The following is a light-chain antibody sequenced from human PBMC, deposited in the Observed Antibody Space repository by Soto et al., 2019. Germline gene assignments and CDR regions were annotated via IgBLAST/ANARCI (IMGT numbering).Light chain of an antibody. J-gene: IGKJ1*01. CDR3: QQYDNDAWS. V-gene: IGKV3-15*01. Sequence: EIVMTQSPATLSVSPGERATLSCRASQSVSSNLAWYQQKPGQAPRLLIYGASTRATGIPARFSGSGSGTEFTLTISSLQSEDFATYYCQQYDNDAWSFGQGTK. CDR2: GAS. CDR1: QSVSSN.